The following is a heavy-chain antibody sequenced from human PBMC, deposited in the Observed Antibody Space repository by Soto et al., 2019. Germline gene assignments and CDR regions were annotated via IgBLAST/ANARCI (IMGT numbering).Heavy chain of an antibody. CDR2: IKSDGSDT. Sequence: EVQLEESGGGLVQPGGSLRVSCAASGFTFSRFWMHWVRQAPGMGLVWVSRIKSDGSDTNYADSVKGRFTISTDNAKNTLYLQMNSLRAEDTAVYYCARAGGCCSGGSCTLRYFYGMDVWGQGTTVTVSS. J-gene: IGHJ6*02. CDR1: GFTFSRFW. D-gene: IGHD2-15*01. V-gene: IGHV3-74*01. CDR3: ARAGGCCSGGSCTLRYFYGMDV.